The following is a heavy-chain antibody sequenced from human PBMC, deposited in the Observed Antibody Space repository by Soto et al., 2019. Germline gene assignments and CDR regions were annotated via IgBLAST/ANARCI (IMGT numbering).Heavy chain of an antibody. CDR1: GGTFSSYA. CDR3: ARGRGGYIEEPYYYYGMDV. J-gene: IGHJ6*02. Sequence: SVKVSCKASGGTFSSYAISWVRQAPGQGLEWMGGIIPIFGTANYAQKFQGRVTITADESTSTAYMELSSLRSEDTAVYYCARGRGGYIEEPYYYYGMDVWGQGTTVTVSS. V-gene: IGHV1-69*13. D-gene: IGHD5-12*01. CDR2: IIPIFGTA.